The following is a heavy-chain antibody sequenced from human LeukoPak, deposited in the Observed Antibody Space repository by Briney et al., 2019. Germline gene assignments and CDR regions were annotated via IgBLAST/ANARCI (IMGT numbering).Heavy chain of an antibody. J-gene: IGHJ5*02. Sequence: SETLSLTCTVSGGSISSGDYYWGWIRQPPGKGLEWFGYIHHSGTTHYNPSLRSRITISLDRSKNQFSLKLSSVTAADTAVYYCAREVMRLELPGNWFDPWGQGTLVTVSS. CDR2: IHHSGTT. D-gene: IGHD1-7*01. V-gene: IGHV4-30-2*01. CDR3: AREVMRLELPGNWFDP. CDR1: GGSISSGDYY.